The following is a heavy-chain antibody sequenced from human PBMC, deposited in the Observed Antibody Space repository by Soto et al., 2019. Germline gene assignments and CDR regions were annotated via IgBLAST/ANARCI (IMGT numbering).Heavy chain of an antibody. J-gene: IGHJ4*02. V-gene: IGHV3-30*18. CDR1: GFTFSGIA. CDR2: VSYDGTNK. D-gene: IGHD6-6*01. Sequence: QVQLVESGGGVVRPGNSLTLACAASGFTFSGIAMHWVRQAPGKGLEWVAVVSYDGTNKFYGESVKGRFTVSRDNSKNALYLHMTSLRPEVTATYYCAKALSFTSSSLDSWGQGSLVIVS. CDR3: AKALSFTSSSLDS.